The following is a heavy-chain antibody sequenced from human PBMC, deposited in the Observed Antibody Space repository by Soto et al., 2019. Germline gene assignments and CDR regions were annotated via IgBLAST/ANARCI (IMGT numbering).Heavy chain of an antibody. V-gene: IGHV3-48*02. CDR2: ISGTSETI. D-gene: IGHD2-2*03. CDR3: ATGDGRSDNCHFTH. CDR1: GFNFHTYT. J-gene: IGHJ4*02. Sequence: DVQLVESGGGLVKPGGSLRLSCAASGFNFHTYTMTWVRQAPGKGLEWVSYISGTSETIFYADSVKGRFTISRDHAKNSLYLQLNSLRDEETSVYYWATGDGRSDNCHFTHWGQGTLVTVSS.